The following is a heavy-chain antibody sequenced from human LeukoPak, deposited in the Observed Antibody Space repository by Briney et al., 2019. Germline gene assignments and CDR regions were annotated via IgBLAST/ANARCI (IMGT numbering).Heavy chain of an antibody. J-gene: IGHJ4*02. D-gene: IGHD3-10*01. CDR1: GGSISSGGYS. Sequence: SETLSLTCAVSGGSISSGGYSWSWIRQPPGKGLEWIGYIYHGGSTYYNPSLKSRVTISVDRSKNQFSLKLSSVTAADTAVYYCARGGVFLWFGSPPDYWGQGTLVTVSS. V-gene: IGHV4-30-2*01. CDR2: IYHGGST. CDR3: ARGGVFLWFGSPPDY.